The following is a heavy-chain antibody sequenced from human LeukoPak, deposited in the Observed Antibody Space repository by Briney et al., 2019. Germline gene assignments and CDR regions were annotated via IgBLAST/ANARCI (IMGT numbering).Heavy chain of an antibody. CDR3: ARDWSSHYGDYGSDY. D-gene: IGHD4-17*01. CDR2: INAGNGNT. J-gene: IGHJ4*02. V-gene: IGHV1-3*01. Sequence: ASVKVSCKASGYTFTSYGISWVRQAPGQGLEWMGWINAGNGNTKYSQKFQGRVTITRDTSASTAYMELSSLRSEDTAVYYCARDWSSHYGDYGSDYWGQGTLVTISS. CDR1: GYTFTSYG.